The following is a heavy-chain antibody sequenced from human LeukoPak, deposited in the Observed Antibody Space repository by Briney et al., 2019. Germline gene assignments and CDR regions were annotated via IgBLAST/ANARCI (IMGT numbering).Heavy chain of an antibody. V-gene: IGHV3-23*01. D-gene: IGHD6-19*01. CDR1: GFIFTSFA. CDR3: AKCSSGWLFDY. CDR2: ISGSGDSA. Sequence: PGGSLRLSCAASGFIFTSFAMTWVRQAPGKGLEWVSSISGSGDSAYYAGSVKGRFTISRDNSKNTLYLQMNSLRADDTAVYYCAKCSSGWLFDYWGQGTLVTVSS. J-gene: IGHJ4*02.